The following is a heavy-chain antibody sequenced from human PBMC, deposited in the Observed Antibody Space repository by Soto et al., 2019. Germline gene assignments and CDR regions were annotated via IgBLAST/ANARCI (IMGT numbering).Heavy chain of an antibody. J-gene: IGHJ2*01. V-gene: IGHV4-31*03. Sequence: QVQLQESGPGLVKPSQTLSLTCTVSGGSISSGDYYWSWIRQHPGKGLEGIGYIYYSGSTYYNPSLKSRVTLSVDTSKNQFSLKLYSVTAADTAVYYCAREGLAYCGGDCYSTGGEGYFDLWGRGTLVTVSS. D-gene: IGHD2-21*02. CDR3: AREGLAYCGGDCYSTGGEGYFDL. CDR2: IYYSGST. CDR1: GGSISSGDYY.